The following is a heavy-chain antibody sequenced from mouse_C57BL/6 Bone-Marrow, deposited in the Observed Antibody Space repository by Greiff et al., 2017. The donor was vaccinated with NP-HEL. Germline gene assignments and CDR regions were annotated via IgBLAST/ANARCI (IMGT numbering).Heavy chain of an antibody. CDR3: AVYGSSSFNV. CDR1: GYTFTSYW. V-gene: IGHV1-50*01. Sequence: VKLQQPGAELVKPGASVKLSCKASGYTFTSYWMQWVKQRPGQGLEWIGEIDPSDSYTNYNQKFKGKATLTVDTSSSTAYMQLSSLTSEDSAVYYCAVYGSSSFNVWGTGTTVTVSS. CDR2: IDPSDSYT. D-gene: IGHD1-1*01. J-gene: IGHJ1*03.